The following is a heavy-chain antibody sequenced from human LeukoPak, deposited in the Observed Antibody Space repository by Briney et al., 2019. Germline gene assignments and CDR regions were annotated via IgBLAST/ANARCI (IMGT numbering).Heavy chain of an antibody. J-gene: IGHJ4*02. D-gene: IGHD3-22*01. CDR3: ARDGDYYDSSGDYLAY. CDR1: GGSISSYY. Sequence: PETPSLTCTVSGGSISSYYWSWIWQPPGKGLEWIGYIYYSGITNYNPSLKSRVAISVDTSKKQFSLKLSSVTAADTAVYYCARDGDYYDSSGDYLAYWGQETRFTVSS. CDR2: IYYSGIT. V-gene: IGHV4-59*01.